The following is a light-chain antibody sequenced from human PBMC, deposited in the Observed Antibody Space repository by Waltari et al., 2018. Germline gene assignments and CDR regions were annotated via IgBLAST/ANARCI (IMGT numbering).Light chain of an antibody. V-gene: IGKV3-11*01. CDR1: QSVGRP. J-gene: IGKJ5*01. CDR2: VTF. Sequence: EIVLTQSPATLSLSPGERATLSCRASQSVGRPLAWYQQTPGLAPRLLIDVTFNRATGIPARFSGSGYGTGFTLTISSLEPEDCAVYFCQQGRSWPPVTFGQGTRLEI. CDR3: QQGRSWPPVT.